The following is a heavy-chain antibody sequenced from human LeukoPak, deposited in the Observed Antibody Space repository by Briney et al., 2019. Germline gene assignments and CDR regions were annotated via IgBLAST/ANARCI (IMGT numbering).Heavy chain of an antibody. J-gene: IGHJ4*02. CDR2: INHSGGT. Sequence: SETLSLTCTISGYSISSGYYWGWIRQPPGKGLEWIGEINHSGGTNYNPSLKSRVTISVDTSKNQFSLKLSSVTAADTAVYYCARWFPTPRMDSSGWYGHDYFDYWGQGTLVTVSS. D-gene: IGHD6-19*01. CDR3: ARWFPTPRMDSSGWYGHDYFDY. CDR1: GYSISSGYY. V-gene: IGHV4-38-2*02.